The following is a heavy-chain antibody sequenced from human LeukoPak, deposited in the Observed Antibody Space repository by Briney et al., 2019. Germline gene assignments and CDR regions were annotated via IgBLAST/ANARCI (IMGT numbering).Heavy chain of an antibody. CDR1: GGTFSSYA. D-gene: IGHD3-10*01. CDR2: IIPIFGTA. CDR3: ARDPRGWSGDPFSSSHH. V-gene: IGHV1-69*05. Sequence: SVKVSCKASGGTFSSYAISWVRQAPGQGLEWMGRIIPIFGTANYAQKFQGRVTITTDESTSTAYMELSSLRSEDTAVYYCARDPRGWSGDPFSSSHHGARGPLVTFP. J-gene: IGHJ1*01.